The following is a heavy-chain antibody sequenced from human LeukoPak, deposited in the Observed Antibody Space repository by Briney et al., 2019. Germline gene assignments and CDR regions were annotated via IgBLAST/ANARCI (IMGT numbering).Heavy chain of an antibody. CDR3: ARDNQYCSDGSCYAVRWFDP. D-gene: IGHD2-15*01. J-gene: IGHJ5*02. CDR2: INPSSGGT. V-gene: IGHV1-2*02. CDR1: GYTFTGYY. Sequence: ASVKVSCTASGYTFTGYYIHWVRQAPGQGLEWMGWINPSSGGTNYAQKFQGRVAMTRDTSISTAYMELSSLKSDDTAVYYCARDNQYCSDGSCYAVRWFDPWGQGTLVTVSS.